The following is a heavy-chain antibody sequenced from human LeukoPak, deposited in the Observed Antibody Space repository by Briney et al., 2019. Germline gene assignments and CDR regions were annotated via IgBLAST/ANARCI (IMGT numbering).Heavy chain of an antibody. V-gene: IGHV3-11*01. Sequence: GGSLRLSCAASGFTFSDYYMSWIRQAPGKGLEWVSYISSSGSTIYYADSVKGRLTISRDNAKNSLYLQMNSLRAEDTAVYYCARDLNPYCGGDCHLDAFDIWGQGTMVTVSS. J-gene: IGHJ3*02. D-gene: IGHD2-21*01. CDR1: GFTFSDYY. CDR2: ISSSGSTI. CDR3: ARDLNPYCGGDCHLDAFDI.